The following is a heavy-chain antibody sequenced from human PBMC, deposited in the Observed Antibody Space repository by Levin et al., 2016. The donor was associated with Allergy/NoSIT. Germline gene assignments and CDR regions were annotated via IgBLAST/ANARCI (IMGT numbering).Heavy chain of an antibody. Sequence: SETLSLTCTVSGGSITNGIYYWAWIRQPPGKGLEWIESMYYSGHAFYNPSLKSRVSISVDTSKNQFSLHLNSVTAADTAVYYCARPMRGSRYGWVYWGQGTLVTVSS. CDR2: MYYSGHA. D-gene: IGHD2-15*01. V-gene: IGHV4-39*01. J-gene: IGHJ4*02. CDR1: GGSITNGIYY. CDR3: ARPMRGSRYGWVY.